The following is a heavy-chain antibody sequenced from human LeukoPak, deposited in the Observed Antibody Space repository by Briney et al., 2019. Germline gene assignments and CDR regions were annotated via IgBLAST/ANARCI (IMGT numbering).Heavy chain of an antibody. V-gene: IGHV6-1*01. CDR1: GHRVSSNSAA. CDR3: ARGNSSAWPNWFDP. CDR2: TYYRSKWYN. J-gene: IGHJ5*02. Sequence: SQTLSLTCAISGHRVSSNSAAWIWIRQSPSRGLEWLGRTYYRSKWYNDYAVSVKSRITINPDTSKNQFSLQLNSVTPEDTAVYCCARGNSSAWPNWFDPWGQGTLVTVSS. D-gene: IGHD6-19*01.